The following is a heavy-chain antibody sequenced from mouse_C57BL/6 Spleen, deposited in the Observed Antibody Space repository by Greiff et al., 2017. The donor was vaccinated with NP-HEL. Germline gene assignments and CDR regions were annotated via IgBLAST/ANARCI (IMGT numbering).Heavy chain of an antibody. Sequence: VQLQQPGAELVKPGASVKMSCKASGYTFTSYWITWVKQRPGQGLEWIGDIYPGSGSTTYNEKFKSKATLTVDTSSSTAYMQLSSRTSEDSAVYYCARDYGNYYAMDYWGQGTSVTVSS. D-gene: IGHD2-1*01. CDR3: ARDYGNYYAMDY. V-gene: IGHV1-55*01. CDR2: IYPGSGST. CDR1: GYTFTSYW. J-gene: IGHJ4*01.